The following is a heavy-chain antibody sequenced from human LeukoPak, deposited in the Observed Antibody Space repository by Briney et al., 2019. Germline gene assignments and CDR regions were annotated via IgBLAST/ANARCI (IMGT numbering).Heavy chain of an antibody. CDR1: GFTFDDYG. CDR3: ARVLAAKSGSRGAFDI. J-gene: IGHJ3*02. CDR2: INWTGGST. V-gene: IGHV3-20*04. Sequence: PGGSLRLSCAASGFTFDDYGMSWVRQAPGKGLEWVSGINWTGGSTGYADSVKGRFTISRDNAKNSLYLQMNSLRAEDTAVYYCARVLAAKSGSRGAFDIWGQGTMVTVSS. D-gene: IGHD1-26*01.